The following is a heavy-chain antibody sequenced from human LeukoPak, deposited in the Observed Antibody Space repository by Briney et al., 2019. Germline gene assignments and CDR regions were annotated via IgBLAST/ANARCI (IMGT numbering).Heavy chain of an antibody. CDR2: IKQDGSEE. V-gene: IGHV3-7*02. J-gene: IGHJ4*02. D-gene: IGHD6-19*01. CDR1: GFTFSSYS. Sequence: AGGSLRLSCAASGFTFSSYSMTWVRQAPGKGLEWVGNIKQDGSEEYYVGSVKGRFTISRDNAKNSLYLQMNSLRAEDTAVYYCARVGGWYWADFWGQGTLVTVSS. CDR3: ARVGGWYWADF.